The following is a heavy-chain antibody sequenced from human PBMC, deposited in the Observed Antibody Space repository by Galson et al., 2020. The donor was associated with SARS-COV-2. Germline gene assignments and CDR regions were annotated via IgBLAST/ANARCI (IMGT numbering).Heavy chain of an antibody. V-gene: IGHV4-34*01. CDR2: INHSGNT. D-gene: IGHD5-18*01. J-gene: IGHJ5*02. CDR3: ARGPAWFQLWLRTTQNYFDP. Sequence: SQASETLSLTCAVYGESFGDYFWTWIRQSPGKGLEWIGEINHSGNTNYNPSLKSRVTMSVVSSKNQFTLTLNSVTAADTAVYYCARGPAWFQLWLRTTQNYFDPWGQGTLVSVS. CDR1: GESFGDYF.